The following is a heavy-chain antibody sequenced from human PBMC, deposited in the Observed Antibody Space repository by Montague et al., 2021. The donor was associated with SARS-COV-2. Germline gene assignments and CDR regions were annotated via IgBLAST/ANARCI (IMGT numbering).Heavy chain of an antibody. V-gene: IGHV6-1*01. Sequence: CAISGDSVSSNIATWNWIRQSPSRGLEWLGRTYYGSKWYNDYAESVKSRITIDPDTSKHQSSLHLNSVTPEDTAVYYCARIPVGSKYYFDFWGQGTLVTVSS. CDR3: ARIPVGSKYYFDF. CDR1: GDSVSSNIAT. CDR2: TYYGSKWYN. J-gene: IGHJ4*02. D-gene: IGHD2-2*01.